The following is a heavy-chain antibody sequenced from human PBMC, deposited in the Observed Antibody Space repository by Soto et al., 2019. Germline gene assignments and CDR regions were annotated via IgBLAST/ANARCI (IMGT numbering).Heavy chain of an antibody. J-gene: IGHJ5*02. CDR2: MNSNSGNT. CDR3: ATERTRGFDP. Sequence: QVHLVQSGAEVRKPGASVKVSCKASGYTFTSYDINWVRQATGQGLEWMGWMNSNSGNTAYEQKFQGRVTMTRNTSISTAHMELRSLRPEDTAVYYCATERTRGFDPWGQGTLVTVSS. V-gene: IGHV1-8*01. CDR1: GYTFTSYD.